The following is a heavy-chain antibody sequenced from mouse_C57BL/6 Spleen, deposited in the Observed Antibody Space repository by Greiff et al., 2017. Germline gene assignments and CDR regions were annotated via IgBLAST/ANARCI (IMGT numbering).Heavy chain of an antibody. J-gene: IGHJ1*03. Sequence: EVQLQQSGPELVKPGASVKISCKASGYTFTDYYMNWVKQSHGKSLEWIGDINPNNGGTSYNQKFKGKATLTVDKSSSTAYMELRSLTSEDSAVYYCARWGLRGWYFDVWGTGTTVTVSS. V-gene: IGHV1-26*01. CDR1: GYTFTDYY. D-gene: IGHD2-4*01. CDR3: ARWGLRGWYFDV. CDR2: INPNNGGT.